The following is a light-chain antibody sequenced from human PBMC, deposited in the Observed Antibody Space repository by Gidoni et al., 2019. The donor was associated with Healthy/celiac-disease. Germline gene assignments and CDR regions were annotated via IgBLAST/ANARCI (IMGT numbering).Light chain of an antibody. CDR3: QQRSNPIT. Sequence: EIVLTQSPATLSLSPGERATLSCRASQSVSSYLAWYQQKPGQAPRLLIYDASNRATGIPARFSGSGSGTDFTLTISSLEPEDFAVYYCQQRSNPITFGQXTRLEIK. CDR1: QSVSSY. V-gene: IGKV3-11*01. J-gene: IGKJ5*01. CDR2: DAS.